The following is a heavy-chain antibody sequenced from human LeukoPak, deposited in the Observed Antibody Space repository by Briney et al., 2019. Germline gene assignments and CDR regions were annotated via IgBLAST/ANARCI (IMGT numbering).Heavy chain of an antibody. D-gene: IGHD1-1*01. V-gene: IGHV4-34*01. J-gene: IGHJ4*02. CDR1: GGSFSGYY. Sequence: PSETLSLTCAVYGGSFSGYYWSWIRQPPGKGLEWIGEINHSGSTNYNPSLKSRVTISVDTSKNQFSLKLSSVTAADTAVYYCAIAKDRGTGPKYYFDHWGQGTLVTVSS. CDR2: INHSGST. CDR3: AIAKDRGTGPKYYFDH.